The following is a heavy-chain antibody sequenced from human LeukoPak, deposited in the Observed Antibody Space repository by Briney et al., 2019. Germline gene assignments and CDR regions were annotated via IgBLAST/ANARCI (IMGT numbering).Heavy chain of an antibody. D-gene: IGHD6-6*01. V-gene: IGHV3-66*02. CDR2: IYSDGSK. J-gene: IGHJ4*02. CDR1: GFTISYFY. Sequence: GGSLRLSCAASGFTISYFYLAWVRQAPGKGLEWVSVIYSDGSKYYADSVKGRFTISRDISKNTLHLQMNSLRTEDTAVYYCARDTDRTSSRYFDYWGQGTLVTVSS. CDR3: ARDTDRTSSRYFDY.